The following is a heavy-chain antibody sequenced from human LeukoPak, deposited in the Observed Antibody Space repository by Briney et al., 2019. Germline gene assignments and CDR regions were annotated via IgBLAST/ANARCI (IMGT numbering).Heavy chain of an antibody. Sequence: SETLSLTCAVYGGSFSGYYWSWIRQPPGKGLEWIGEINHSGSTNYNPSLKSRVTISVDTSKNQFSLKLSSVTAADTAVYYCARAVVAGTLVYYYMDVWGKGTTVTVSS. CDR1: GGSFSGYY. J-gene: IGHJ6*03. V-gene: IGHV4-34*01. D-gene: IGHD6-19*01. CDR3: ARAVVAGTLVYYYMDV. CDR2: INHSGST.